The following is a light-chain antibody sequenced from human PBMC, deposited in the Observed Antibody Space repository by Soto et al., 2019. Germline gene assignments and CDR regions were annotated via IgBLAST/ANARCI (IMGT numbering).Light chain of an antibody. CDR2: ENN. CDR1: SSNIGNNY. Sequence: QSVLTQPPSVSAAPGQKVTISCSGSSSNIGNNYVSWYQQLPGTAPKLLIYENNKRPSGIPDRFSGSKSGTSATLGITGLQTGDEADYYCGTWYSSLSNVVFGGGTKRTVL. CDR3: GTWYSSLSNVV. J-gene: IGLJ2*01. V-gene: IGLV1-51*02.